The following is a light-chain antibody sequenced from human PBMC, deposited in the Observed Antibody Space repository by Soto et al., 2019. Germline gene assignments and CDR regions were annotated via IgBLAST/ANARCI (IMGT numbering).Light chain of an antibody. Sequence: QSVLTQPPSVSAAPGQKVTISCSGSSSNIGNNYVSWYQQLPGTAPKLLIYENNKRPSGIPDRFSGSKSGTSATLGITGPQTGDEADYYCGTWDSSLSVHYVFGTGTKVTVL. CDR2: ENN. J-gene: IGLJ1*01. CDR1: SSNIGNNY. CDR3: GTWDSSLSVHYV. V-gene: IGLV1-51*02.